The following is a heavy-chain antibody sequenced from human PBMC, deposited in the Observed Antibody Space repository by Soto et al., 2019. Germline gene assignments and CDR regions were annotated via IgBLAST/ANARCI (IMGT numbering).Heavy chain of an antibody. CDR2: ISNDGNSE. CDR1: GFTFSAFG. Sequence: QVQLVESGGGVVQPGRSLRLSCAASGFTFSAFGMHWVRQAPGKGLEWVAVISNDGNSEHYADSVKGRFTISRDNSKNTFYLQMNSLSVEDTAVYYCAKTFTTVGVSSTGRGALLDNWGQGILVSVSS. D-gene: IGHD3-3*01. CDR3: AKTFTTVGVSSTGRGALLDN. V-gene: IGHV3-30*18. J-gene: IGHJ4*02.